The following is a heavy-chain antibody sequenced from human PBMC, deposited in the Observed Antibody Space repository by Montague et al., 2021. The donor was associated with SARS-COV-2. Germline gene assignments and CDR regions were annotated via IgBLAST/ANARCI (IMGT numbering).Heavy chain of an antibody. CDR3: ARGAPGY. Sequence: SETLSLTCAVYGGSFNDYHWTWIRQSPGEGLEWIGQINYGGSTKYNPSLKSRVTISIGTSKNQFSLKLTSVTAADTAVYYCARGAPGYWGQGTLVTVSS. J-gene: IGHJ4*02. CDR1: GGSFNDYH. CDR2: INYGGST. D-gene: IGHD1-1*01. V-gene: IGHV4-34*01.